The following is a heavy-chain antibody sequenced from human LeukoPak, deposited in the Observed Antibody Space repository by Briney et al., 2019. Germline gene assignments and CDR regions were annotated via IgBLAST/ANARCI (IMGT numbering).Heavy chain of an antibody. CDR3: ARDFKSSHSGGFDY. V-gene: IGHV1-8*01. Sequence: ASVKVSCKASGYTFTTYDINWVRQATGQGLEWMGWMNPNSGNTGYAHKFQGRVTLTRNTSISAAYMELSSRRSEDTAVYYCARDFKSSHSGGFDYWGQGALVTVSS. CDR2: MNPNSGNT. D-gene: IGHD3-10*01. CDR1: GYTFTTYD. J-gene: IGHJ4*02.